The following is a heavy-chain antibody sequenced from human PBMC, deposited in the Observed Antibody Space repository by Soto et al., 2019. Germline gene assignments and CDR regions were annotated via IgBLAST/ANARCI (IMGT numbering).Heavy chain of an antibody. CDR1: GGTFSSYS. J-gene: IGHJ4*02. CDR3: ARVGGRHSGGIDY. CDR2: IIPIFGTA. Sequence: QVQLVQPGAEVKNPGSSVKVSCKASGGTFSSYSINWVRQAPGQGLEWMGEIIPIFGTANYAQKFQARVTITADESTSPAYMELSSLRSEDTAVYYCARVGGRHSGGIDYWGQGTLVTVSS. V-gene: IGHV1-69*01. D-gene: IGHD1-26*01.